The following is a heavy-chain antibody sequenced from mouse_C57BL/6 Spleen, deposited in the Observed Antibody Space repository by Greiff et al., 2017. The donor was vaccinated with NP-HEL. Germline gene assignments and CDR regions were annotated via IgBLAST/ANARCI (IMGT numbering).Heavy chain of an antibody. D-gene: IGHD1-1*01. CDR2: VWGGGSS. V-gene: IGHV2-9*01. CDR1: GFSLTSYG. Sequence: VKLMESGPGLVAPSQSLSITCTVSGFSLTSYGVDWVRQPPGKGLEWLGVVWGGGSSNYTYALMFRLGLSKDNFKSQVCLKMNSRQTDDTAMYYGAKSDTVVAGDYAMDYWGQGTTVTVSS. J-gene: IGHJ4*01. CDR3: AKSDTVVAGDYAMDY.